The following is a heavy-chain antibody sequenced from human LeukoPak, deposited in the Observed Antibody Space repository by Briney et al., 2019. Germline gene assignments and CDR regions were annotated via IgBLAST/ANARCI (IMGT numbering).Heavy chain of an antibody. CDR1: GFTFSSYS. J-gene: IGHJ6*03. CDR3: ARGDYYYYYYMDV. CDR2: ISSSSSSI. V-gene: IGHV3-48*04. Sequence: GGSLRLSCAVSGFTFSSYSMNWARQAPGKGLEWVSYISSSSSSIYYPDSVKGRFTVSRDNGKNSLYLQMNSLRAEDTAVYYCARGDYYYYYYMDVWGKGTTVSVSS.